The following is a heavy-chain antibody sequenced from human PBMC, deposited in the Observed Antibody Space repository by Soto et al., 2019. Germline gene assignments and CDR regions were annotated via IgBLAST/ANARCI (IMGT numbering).Heavy chain of an antibody. V-gene: IGHV1-2*04. CDR2: INPNSGGT. Sequence: ASVKVSCKASGYTFTGYYMHWVRQAPGQGLEWMGWINPNSGGTNYAQKFQGWVTMTRDTSISTAYMELSRLRSDDTAVYYCARGNLGSSGYEHNWFDPWGQGTLVTVSS. CDR3: ARGNLGSSGYEHNWFDP. CDR1: GYTFTGYY. J-gene: IGHJ5*02. D-gene: IGHD5-12*01.